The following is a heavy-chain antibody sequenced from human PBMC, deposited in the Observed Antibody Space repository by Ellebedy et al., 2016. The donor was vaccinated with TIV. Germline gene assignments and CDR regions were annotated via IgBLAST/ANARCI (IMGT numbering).Heavy chain of an antibody. CDR3: ATGSSSSSWYGYWFDP. V-gene: IGHV1-2*02. CDR1: GYTFTGYY. J-gene: IGHJ5*02. CDR2: LNPNSGGT. D-gene: IGHD6-13*01. Sequence: AASVKVSCKASGYTFTGYYMHWVRQAPGQGLEWMGWLNPNSGGTNYAQKFQGRVTMTRDTSISTAYMELSRLRSDDTAVYYCATGSSSSSWYGYWFDPWGQGTLVTVSS.